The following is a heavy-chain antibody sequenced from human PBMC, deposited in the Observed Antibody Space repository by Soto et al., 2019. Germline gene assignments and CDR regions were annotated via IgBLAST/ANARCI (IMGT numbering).Heavy chain of an antibody. V-gene: IGHV1-18*01. Sequence: ASVKVSCKASGYTFTSYGISWVRQAPGQGLEWMGWISAYNGNTNYAQKLQGRVTMTTDTSTSTAYIELRSLRSDDTAVYYCARADYYGSSGYHLDYWGQGTLVTVSS. CDR2: ISAYNGNT. CDR1: GYTFTSYG. J-gene: IGHJ4*02. D-gene: IGHD3-22*01. CDR3: ARADYYGSSGYHLDY.